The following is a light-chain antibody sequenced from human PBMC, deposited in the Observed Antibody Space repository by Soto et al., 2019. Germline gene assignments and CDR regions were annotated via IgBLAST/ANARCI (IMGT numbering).Light chain of an antibody. CDR3: GTWDSSLTAV. CDR1: SSDVGSYNL. J-gene: IGLJ7*01. V-gene: IGLV2-14*02. CDR2: DSN. Sequence: QSALTQPASVSGSPGQSITISCTGTSSDVGSYNLVSWFQQHPGEAPKLIIYDSNKRPSGIPDRFSGSKSGSSATLGITGLQTGDEADYYCGTWDSSLTAVFGGGTQLTVL.